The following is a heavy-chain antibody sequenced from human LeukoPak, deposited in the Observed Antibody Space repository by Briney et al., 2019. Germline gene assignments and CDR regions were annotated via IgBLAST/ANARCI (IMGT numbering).Heavy chain of an antibody. J-gene: IGHJ4*02. D-gene: IGHD1-26*01. V-gene: IGHV4-59*01. CDR3: AGEMMGIFFDS. CDR2: IYYRGST. Sequence: PSETLSLTCTVSGGSISNYYWSWIRQPPGKGLEWIGYIYYRGSTNYNPSLKSRVTISVDTSKNQFSLKLSSVTAADTAVYYCAGEMMGIFFDSWGQGTLVTVSS. CDR1: GGSISNYY.